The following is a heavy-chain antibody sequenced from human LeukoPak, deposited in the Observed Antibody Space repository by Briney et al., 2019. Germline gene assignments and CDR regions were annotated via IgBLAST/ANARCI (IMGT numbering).Heavy chain of an antibody. Sequence: SETLSLTCAVYGGSFSGYYWSWIRQPPGKGLEWIGEINHSGSTNYNPSLKSRVTISVDTSKNQFSLKLSSVTAADTAVYYCAREGDGYNPPDAFDIWGQGTMVTVSS. D-gene: IGHD5-24*01. V-gene: IGHV4-34*01. J-gene: IGHJ3*02. CDR3: AREGDGYNPPDAFDI. CDR1: GGSFSGYY. CDR2: INHSGST.